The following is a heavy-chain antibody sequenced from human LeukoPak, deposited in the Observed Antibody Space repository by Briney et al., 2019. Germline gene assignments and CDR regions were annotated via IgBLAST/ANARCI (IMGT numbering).Heavy chain of an antibody. D-gene: IGHD3-10*01. CDR3: ALTPYGSESYWLDY. Sequence: KPSETLSLTCALYGGSFSGYYWSWIRQPPGKGLEWIGEINHSGSTNYNPSLKSRVTISVDTSKNQFSLKLSSVTAADTAVYYCALTPYGSESYWLDYWGQGTLVTVSS. V-gene: IGHV4-34*01. CDR1: GGSFSGYY. J-gene: IGHJ4*02. CDR2: INHSGST.